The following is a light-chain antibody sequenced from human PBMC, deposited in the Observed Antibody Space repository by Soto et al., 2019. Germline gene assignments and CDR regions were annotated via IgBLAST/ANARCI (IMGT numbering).Light chain of an antibody. CDR3: QSYDTSLSGNVV. CDR1: SSNIGAGYD. Sequence: QSVLTQPPSVSGATGQRVSISCTGSSSNIGAGYDVHWYQQLPGTAPKLIISSFTNRPSGVPDRFSGSKSGTSASLAITGLLAEDEADYYCQSYDTSLSGNVVFGGGTKVTVL. J-gene: IGLJ2*01. V-gene: IGLV1-40*01. CDR2: SFT.